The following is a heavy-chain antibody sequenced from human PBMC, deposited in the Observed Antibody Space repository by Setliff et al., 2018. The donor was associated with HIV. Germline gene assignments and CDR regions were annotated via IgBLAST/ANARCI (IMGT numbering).Heavy chain of an antibody. J-gene: IGHJ4*02. Sequence: ASVKVSCKAYGGTFSSYAISWVRQAPGQGLEWMGGIIPIFGTANYAQKFQGRVTITADESTSTAYMELSSLRSEDTAVYYCARVSGYSYGWAIDYWGQGTLVTVSS. CDR1: GGTFSSYA. CDR3: ARVSGYSYGWAIDY. CDR2: IIPIFGTA. V-gene: IGHV1-69*13. D-gene: IGHD5-18*01.